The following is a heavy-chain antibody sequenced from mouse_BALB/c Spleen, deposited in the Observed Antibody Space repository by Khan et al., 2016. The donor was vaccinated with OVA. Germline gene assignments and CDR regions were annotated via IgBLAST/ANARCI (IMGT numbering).Heavy chain of an antibody. CDR1: GYAFTNYL. J-gene: IGHJ3*01. V-gene: IGHV1-54*01. CDR3: SRSGYGFGAY. CDR2: INPGRGGT. D-gene: IGHD3-2*02. Sequence: QVRLQQSGAELVRPGTSVKVSCKASGYAFTNYLIEWVKQRPGQGLEWIGVINPGRGGTNYNEKFKDKATLTADKSSSTAYMQLSSLTSDDSAVYFCSRSGYGFGAYWGPGTLVTVSA.